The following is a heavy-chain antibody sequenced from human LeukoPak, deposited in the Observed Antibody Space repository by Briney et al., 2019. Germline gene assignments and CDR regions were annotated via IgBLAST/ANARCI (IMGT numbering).Heavy chain of an antibody. D-gene: IGHD6-19*01. CDR2: ISGSGGST. CDR3: AEGAVDY. V-gene: IGHV3-23*01. Sequence: GGSLRLSCVASGFTFNNYAMSWVRQAPGKGLEWVSAISGSGGSTYYADSVEGRFTISRVNSKNTLYLQMNSLRAEDTAVYYCAEGAVDYWGQGTLVTVSS. CDR1: GFTFNNYA. J-gene: IGHJ4*02.